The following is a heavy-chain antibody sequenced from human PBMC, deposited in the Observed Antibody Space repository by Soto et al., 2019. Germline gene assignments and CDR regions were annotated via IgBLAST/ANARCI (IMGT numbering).Heavy chain of an antibody. Sequence: SETLSLTCGVYGGSFSGYYWSWIRQSPGKGLEWIGEINHSGSTNYNPSLKSRVTISVDTSKNQFSLKLSSVSAADTAVYYCATGRGVRGVIITTYYYYGLDVWGQGTTVTVSS. J-gene: IGHJ6*02. CDR2: INHSGST. V-gene: IGHV4-34*01. D-gene: IGHD3-10*01. CDR3: ATGRGVRGVIITTYYYYGLDV. CDR1: GGSFSGYY.